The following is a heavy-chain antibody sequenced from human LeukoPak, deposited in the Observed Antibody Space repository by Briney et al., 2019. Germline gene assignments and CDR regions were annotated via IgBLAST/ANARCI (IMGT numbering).Heavy chain of an antibody. D-gene: IGHD1-26*01. V-gene: IGHV1-8*01. CDR2: MNPNSGNT. CDR3: ARSSVGARRRIDY. Sequence: WASVKVSCKASGYPFTSYDINWVRQATGQGLEWMGWMNPNSGNTGYAQKFQGRVTMTRSTSINTAYMELNSLTSEDTAVYYCARSSVGARRRIDYWGQGTLVTVSS. CDR1: GYPFTSYD. J-gene: IGHJ4*02.